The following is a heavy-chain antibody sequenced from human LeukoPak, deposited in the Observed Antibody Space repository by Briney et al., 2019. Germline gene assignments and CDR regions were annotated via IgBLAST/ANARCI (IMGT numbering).Heavy chain of an antibody. V-gene: IGHV4-39*01. CDR2: VSYTGST. J-gene: IGHJ5*02. CDR1: GDSISSSTYY. CDR3: VRQGLEMTGGGGFDP. D-gene: IGHD2-8*02. Sequence: SETLSLTCTVSGDSISSSTYYWGWIRQPPGKGLEWLGNVSYTGSTYYNPSLKSRLIFSVDTSKNQFSLRLTSVTAADTAFYYCVRQGLEMTGGGGFDPWGQGTLVTVSS.